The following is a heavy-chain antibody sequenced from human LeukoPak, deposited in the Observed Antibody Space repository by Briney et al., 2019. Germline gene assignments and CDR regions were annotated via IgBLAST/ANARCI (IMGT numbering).Heavy chain of an antibody. CDR3: ARVGPYYYYYYMDV. Sequence: ASVKVSCKASGYTFTSYGISWVRRAPGQGLEWVGWISAYNGNTNYAQKLQGRVTMTTDTSTSTAYMELRSLRSDDTAVYYCARVGPYYYYYYMDVWGKGTTVTVSS. J-gene: IGHJ6*03. V-gene: IGHV1-18*01. CDR1: GYTFTSYG. CDR2: ISAYNGNT.